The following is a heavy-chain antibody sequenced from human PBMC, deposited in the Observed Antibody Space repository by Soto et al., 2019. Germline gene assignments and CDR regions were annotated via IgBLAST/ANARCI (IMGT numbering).Heavy chain of an antibody. V-gene: IGHV3-33*01. CDR1: GFTFSSYG. J-gene: IGHJ2*01. CDR2: IWYDGSNK. Sequence: QVQLVESGGGVVQPGRSPRLSCAASGFTFSSYGMHWVRQAPGKGLEWVAVIWYDGSNKYYADSVKGRFTISRDNSKSTMYLQMNSLRAEDTAVYYCARAPAAISARWYFDLWGRGTLVTVSS. CDR3: ARAPAAISARWYFDL. D-gene: IGHD2-2*01.